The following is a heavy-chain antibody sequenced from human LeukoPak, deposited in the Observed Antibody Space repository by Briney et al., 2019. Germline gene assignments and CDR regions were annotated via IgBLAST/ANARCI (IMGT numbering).Heavy chain of an antibody. CDR2: IHDAGTT. CDR1: GDSISTYS. V-gene: IGHV4-59*01. Sequence: PSETLSLTCAVSGDSISTYSWTWTRQSPGKGLEWIGYIHDAGTTNYNPSLKSRVTISVDTSKNQISLQLSSVTAADTAVYYCARAAYSSGWTTNWFDPWGQGTLVTVSS. D-gene: IGHD6-19*01. J-gene: IGHJ5*02. CDR3: ARAAYSSGWTTNWFDP.